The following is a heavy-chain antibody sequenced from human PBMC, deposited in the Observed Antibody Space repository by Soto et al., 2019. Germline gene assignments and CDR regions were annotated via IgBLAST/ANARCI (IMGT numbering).Heavy chain of an antibody. V-gene: IGHV4-4*07. J-gene: IGHJ4*02. Sequence: SETLSLTCTVSGDSMTKYYWSWVRQPAGKGLEWIGRIYTSGSTNYNPSLKSRVTMSIDTSNNHFSLNLKSVTAADTAVYYCARTGGAAYYLDFWGQGALVTVSS. CDR3: ARTGGAAYYLDF. CDR1: GDSMTKYY. CDR2: IYTSGST. D-gene: IGHD3-16*01.